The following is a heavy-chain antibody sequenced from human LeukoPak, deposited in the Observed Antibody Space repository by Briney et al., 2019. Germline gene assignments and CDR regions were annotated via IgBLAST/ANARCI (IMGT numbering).Heavy chain of an antibody. CDR1: GFTFSSYA. D-gene: IGHD3-22*01. Sequence: PGGSLRLSCGASGFTFSSYAMSWVRQAPGKGLEWVSAINSGGSNTYYADSVKGRFSISRDNSKNTLYLQMNSLRAEGTAVYYCASQKSHDSSGYYLPFDPWGQGTLVTVSS. V-gene: IGHV3-23*01. CDR2: INSGGSNT. CDR3: ASQKSHDSSGYYLPFDP. J-gene: IGHJ5*02.